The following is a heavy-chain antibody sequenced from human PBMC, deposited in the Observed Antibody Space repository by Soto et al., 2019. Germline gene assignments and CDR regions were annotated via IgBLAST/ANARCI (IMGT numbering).Heavy chain of an antibody. Sequence: GESLKISCAASGFTFRSYAMSWVRQAPGKGLEWVSGISGSGGSTYYADSVKGRFTISRDNSKNTLYLQMNSLRAEDTAVYYCARRVLRYFDWLFDYYYYGMDVWGQGTTVTVSS. D-gene: IGHD3-9*01. CDR3: ARRVLRYFDWLFDYYYYGMDV. CDR1: GFTFRSYA. CDR2: ISGSGGST. J-gene: IGHJ6*02. V-gene: IGHV3-23*01.